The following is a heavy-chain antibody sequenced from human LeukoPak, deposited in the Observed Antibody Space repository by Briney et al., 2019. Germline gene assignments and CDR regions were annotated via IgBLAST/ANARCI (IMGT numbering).Heavy chain of an antibody. CDR2: ISAYNGNT. V-gene: IGHV1-18*01. D-gene: IGHD4-17*01. CDR1: GYTFTSYG. CDR3: ARVGTYTYGDYYFDY. Sequence: APVKVSCKASGYTFTSYGISWVRQAPGQGLEWMGWISAYNGNTNYAQKLQGRVTMTTDTSTSTAYMELRSLRSDDTAVYYCARVGTYTYGDYYFDYWGQGTLVTVPS. J-gene: IGHJ4*02.